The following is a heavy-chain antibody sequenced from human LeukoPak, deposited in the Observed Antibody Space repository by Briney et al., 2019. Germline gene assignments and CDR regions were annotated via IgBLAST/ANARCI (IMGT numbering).Heavy chain of an antibody. V-gene: IGHV4-39*07. CDR2: IYYSGCT. Sequence: SETLSLTCTVSGGSISSSSYYWGWIRQPPGKGLEGIGSIYYSGCTYYNPSLKSRVTISVDTSKNQFSLKPSSVTAADTAVYYCAREPLWSPFDYWGQGTLVTVSS. J-gene: IGHJ4*02. D-gene: IGHD3-10*01. CDR3: AREPLWSPFDY. CDR1: GGSISSSSYY.